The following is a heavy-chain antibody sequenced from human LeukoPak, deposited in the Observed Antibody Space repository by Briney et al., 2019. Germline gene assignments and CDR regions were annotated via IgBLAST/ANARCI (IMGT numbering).Heavy chain of an antibody. Sequence: GGSLSLSCAASGFTFSTYNMHWARQATGKGLEWVSAIDTTGDTYYPGSVKGRFTISRENDKDSLYLQMNSLRAGDTAVYYCARDRGGGHMDVWGKGTTVTISS. J-gene: IGHJ6*03. CDR2: IDTTGDT. V-gene: IGHV3-13*01. D-gene: IGHD2-15*01. CDR3: ARDRGGGHMDV. CDR1: GFTFSTYN.